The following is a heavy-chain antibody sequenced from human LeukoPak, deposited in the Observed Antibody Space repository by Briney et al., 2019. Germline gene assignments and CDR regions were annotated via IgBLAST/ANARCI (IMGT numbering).Heavy chain of an antibody. Sequence: SETLSLTCTVSGGSVSSGSYYWSWIRQPPGRGLEWIGYIYYSGSTNYNPSLKSRVTISLDMSKNQFSLKLSPMTAADTAIYYCARDRGGDFWSSYYDYWGQGTLVTVSS. D-gene: IGHD3-3*01. CDR1: GGSVSSGSYY. V-gene: IGHV4-61*01. CDR3: ARDRGGDFWSSYYDY. J-gene: IGHJ4*02. CDR2: IYYSGST.